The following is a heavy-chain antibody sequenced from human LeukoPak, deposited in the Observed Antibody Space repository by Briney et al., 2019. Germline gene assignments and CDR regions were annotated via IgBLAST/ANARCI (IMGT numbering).Heavy chain of an antibody. Sequence: GESLKISCRAFGYSFPNYWIGWVRQMPGKGLEWMGIIYPGDSDTRYSPSFQGQVTISADKSINTAYLQWSSLKASDTAMYYCATTPTTWYFDLWGRGTLVTVSS. CDR2: IYPGDSDT. D-gene: IGHD1-1*01. J-gene: IGHJ2*01. V-gene: IGHV5-51*01. CDR1: GYSFPNYW. CDR3: ATTPTTWYFDL.